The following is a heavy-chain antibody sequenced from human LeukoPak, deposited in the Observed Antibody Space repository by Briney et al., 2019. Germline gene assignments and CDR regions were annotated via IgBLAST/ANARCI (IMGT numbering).Heavy chain of an antibody. CDR1: GYSISSGYY. D-gene: IGHD2-8*01. CDR3: ARGGYCANGVCYTTAFHYFDY. Sequence: SETLSLTCTVSGYSISSGYYWGWLRQPPGKGVEWIGSIYHSGSTNYNPSLKSRVTISVDTSKNQFSLKLSCVTAADTAVYYCARGGYCANGVCYTTAFHYFDYWGQETLVTVSS. CDR2: IYHSGST. V-gene: IGHV4-38-2*02. J-gene: IGHJ4*02.